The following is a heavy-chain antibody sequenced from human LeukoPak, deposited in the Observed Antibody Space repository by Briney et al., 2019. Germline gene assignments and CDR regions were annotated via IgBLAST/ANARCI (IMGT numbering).Heavy chain of an antibody. V-gene: IGHV3-74*01. CDR1: GFTFSTYW. CDR3: ARVDSYGSNYYYGMDV. Sequence: GGSLRLSCAASGFTFSTYWVHWVRQAPGEGLVWVSRINSDGSSTSYADSVKGRFTISRDNAKNTLYLQMNSLRAEDTAVYYCARVDSYGSNYYYGMDVWGQGTTVTVSS. CDR2: INSDGSST. D-gene: IGHD5-18*01. J-gene: IGHJ6*02.